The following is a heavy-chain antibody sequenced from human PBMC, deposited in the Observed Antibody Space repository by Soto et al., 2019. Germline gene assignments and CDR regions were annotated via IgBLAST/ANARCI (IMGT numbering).Heavy chain of an antibody. J-gene: IGHJ4*02. Sequence: SETLSLTCTVSGGSISSGGYYWSWIRQHPGKGLEWIGYIYYSGSTYYNPSLKSRVTISVDTSKNQFSLKLSSVTAADTAVYYCARARYYCDSSGYYPGYFDYWGQGTLVTVSS. CDR2: IYYSGST. CDR1: GGSISSGGYY. V-gene: IGHV4-31*03. CDR3: ARARYYCDSSGYYPGYFDY. D-gene: IGHD3-22*01.